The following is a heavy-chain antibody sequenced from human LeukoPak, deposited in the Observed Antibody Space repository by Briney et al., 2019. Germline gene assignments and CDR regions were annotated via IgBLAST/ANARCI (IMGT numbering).Heavy chain of an antibody. Sequence: SVKVSYKASGGTFSSYTINWVRQAPGQGLEWMGRIIPIFDTANYAQNFQGRVTITADKSTTTVYMELTSLRSEDTAVYYCARVLRYFDPRPLLDYYGMDVWGQGTTVTVSS. D-gene: IGHD3-9*01. CDR1: GGTFSSYT. CDR2: IIPIFDTA. J-gene: IGHJ6*02. CDR3: ARVLRYFDPRPLLDYYGMDV. V-gene: IGHV1-69*08.